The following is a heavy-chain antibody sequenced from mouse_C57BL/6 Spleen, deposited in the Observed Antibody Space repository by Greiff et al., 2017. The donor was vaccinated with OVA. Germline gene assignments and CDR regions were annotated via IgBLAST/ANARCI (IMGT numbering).Heavy chain of an antibody. J-gene: IGHJ4*01. CDR1: GYTFTSYC. CDR2: IYPGNGDT. Sequence: VLLQQSGAELVRPGASVKLSCKASGYTFTSYCMSWVKQRPGQGLEWIGEIYPGNGDTYYNGKFQGKATLTADKSSSTAYMQLSSLTSEDSAVYCCARYKYDYKTLDDWGQGTTLTVSS. CDR3: ARYKYDYKTLDD. V-gene: IGHV1-81*01. D-gene: IGHD2-4*01.